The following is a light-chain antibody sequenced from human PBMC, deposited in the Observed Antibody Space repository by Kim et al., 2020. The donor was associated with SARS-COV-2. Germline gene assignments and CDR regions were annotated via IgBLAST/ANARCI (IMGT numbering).Light chain of an antibody. CDR2: GAS. V-gene: IGKV3-15*01. Sequence: SPGERATLSCRASQSVSSNLAWYQQKPGQAPRLLIYGASTRATGIPARFSGSGSGTEFTLTISSLQSEDFAVYYCQQYNNWPPPLTFGGGTKLEI. J-gene: IGKJ4*01. CDR3: QQYNNWPPPLT. CDR1: QSVSSN.